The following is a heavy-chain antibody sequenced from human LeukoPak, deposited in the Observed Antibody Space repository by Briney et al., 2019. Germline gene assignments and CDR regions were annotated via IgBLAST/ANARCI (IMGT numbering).Heavy chain of an antibody. J-gene: IGHJ6*02. Sequence: SVKVSCKASGGTFSSYAISWVRQAPGQGLEWMGGIIPIFGTANYAQKFQGRVTITADESTSTAYMELSSLRSEDTAVYYCAREQEYSYGYYYYYYGMDVWGQGTTVTVSS. CDR2: IIPIFGTA. CDR1: GGTFSSYA. V-gene: IGHV1-69*13. D-gene: IGHD5-18*01. CDR3: AREQEYSYGYYYYYYGMDV.